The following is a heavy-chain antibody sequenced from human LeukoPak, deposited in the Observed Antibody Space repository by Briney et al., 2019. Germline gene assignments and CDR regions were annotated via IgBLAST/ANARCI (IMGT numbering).Heavy chain of an antibody. V-gene: IGHV3-74*01. CDR1: GFTFSSYW. CDR2: INSDGSST. Sequence: PGGSLRLSCAASGFTFSSYWMHWVRQAPGKGLVWVSRINSDGSSTSYADSVKGRFTISRDNAKSTLYLQMNSLRAEDTAVYYCARFYSSGSYYLDPWGQGTLVTVSS. CDR3: ARFYSSGSYYLDP. J-gene: IGHJ5*02. D-gene: IGHD3-10*01.